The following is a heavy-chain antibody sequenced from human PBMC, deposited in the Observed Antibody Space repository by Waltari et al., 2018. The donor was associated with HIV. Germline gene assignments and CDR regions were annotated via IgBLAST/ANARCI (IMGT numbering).Heavy chain of an antibody. D-gene: IGHD2-21*02. J-gene: IGHJ6*02. CDR1: VGSINSGSSY. V-gene: IGHV4-61*02. CDR3: SRTSTGSDYYYQVDV. CDR2: LYTSGST. Sequence: QVQLQESGPGLVKTSQTLSLTCTVPVGSINSGSSYWNWSRQPAGKGLEWIGRLYTSGSTNYNPALKSRVTMTADTSKNQFSLRLTSVTASDTAIYYCSRTSTGSDYYYQVDVWGQGTTVTVS.